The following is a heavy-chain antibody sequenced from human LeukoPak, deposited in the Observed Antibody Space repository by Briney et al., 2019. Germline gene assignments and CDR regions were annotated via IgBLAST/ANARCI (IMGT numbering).Heavy chain of an antibody. Sequence: ASVKVSCKASGYTFTSYDINWVRQATGQGLEWMGYMNPNSGNTVYAQKFQGRVSITTDTSINTAYMELSSLRSEDTAVYYCARVFGDYYDSSGYRDYWGQGTLVTVSS. J-gene: IGHJ4*02. CDR3: ARVFGDYYDSSGYRDY. D-gene: IGHD3-22*01. CDR2: MNPNSGNT. V-gene: IGHV1-8*01. CDR1: GYTFTSYD.